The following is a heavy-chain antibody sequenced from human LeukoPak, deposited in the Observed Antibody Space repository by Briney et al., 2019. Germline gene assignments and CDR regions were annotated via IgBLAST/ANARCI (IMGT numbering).Heavy chain of an antibody. D-gene: IGHD6-13*01. J-gene: IGHJ4*02. CDR1: GFTFSSYA. CDR3: GVYSSSWHDY. CDR2: ISGSGGST. Sequence: GGSLRLSCAASGFTFSSYAMSWVRQAPGKGLERVSVISGSGGSTNYADSVKGRFTISRDNSKNTLYLQMNSLRAGDTAVYYCGVYSSSWHDYWGQGTLVTVSS. V-gene: IGHV3-23*01.